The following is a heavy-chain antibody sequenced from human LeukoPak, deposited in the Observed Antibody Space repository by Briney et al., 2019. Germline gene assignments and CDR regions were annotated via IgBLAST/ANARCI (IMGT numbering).Heavy chain of an antibody. V-gene: IGHV3-53*01. CDR2: IYSGGST. CDR1: GFTVSSNY. D-gene: IGHD4-17*01. J-gene: IGHJ4*02. CDR3: AKHEYGDLGYFDY. Sequence: PGGSLRLSCAASGFTVSSNYMSWVRQAPGKGLEWVSVIYSGGSTFYADSVKGRFTISRDNSKNTLYLQMNSPRAEDTAVYYCAKHEYGDLGYFDYWGRGTLVTVSS.